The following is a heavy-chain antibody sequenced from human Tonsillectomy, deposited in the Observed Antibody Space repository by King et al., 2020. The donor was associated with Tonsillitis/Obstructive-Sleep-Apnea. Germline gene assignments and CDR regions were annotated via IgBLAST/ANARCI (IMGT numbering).Heavy chain of an antibody. D-gene: IGHD4-23*01. J-gene: IGHJ5*02. CDR3: ARILGNSGRGWFDP. Sequence: VTLKESGPVLVKPTETLTLTCTVSGFSISNARMGVSWIRQPPGKALEWLAHIFSNDEKSYSTSLKSRLTISKDTSKSQVDLTMTNMDPVDTATYYYARILGNSGRGWFDPWGQGTLVTVSS. V-gene: IGHV2-26*01. CDR1: GFSISNARMG. CDR2: IFSNDEK.